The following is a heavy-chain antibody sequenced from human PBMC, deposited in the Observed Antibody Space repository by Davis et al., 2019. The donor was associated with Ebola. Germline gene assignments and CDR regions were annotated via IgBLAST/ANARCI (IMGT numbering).Heavy chain of an antibody. V-gene: IGHV1-2*02. J-gene: IGHJ4*02. CDR2: IHPNTGHA. Sequence: ASVKVSCKTSGYIFNGYYLHWVRQAPGQGLEWMGLIHPNTGHATYAQKFQGRVTVTRDKSTSTSYLQLVSLTSDGTAVYYCTRDAIVLMLYGRSSYFFDYWGQGTLVTVSS. CDR3: TRDAIVLMLYGRSSYFFDY. D-gene: IGHD2-8*01. CDR1: GYIFNGYY.